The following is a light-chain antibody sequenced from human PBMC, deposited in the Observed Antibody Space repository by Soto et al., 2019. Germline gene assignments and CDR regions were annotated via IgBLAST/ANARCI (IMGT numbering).Light chain of an antibody. CDR2: RAS. CDR3: QQYNSWPPWT. Sequence: EIVMTQSPATLSVSPGERATLSCRASQSVSSNLAWYQQRPGQAPRLLIYRASTRATGIPARFSVSGSGTEFTLTISSLQSEDFAVYYCQQYNSWPPWTFGQGTKVEIK. CDR1: QSVSSN. J-gene: IGKJ1*01. V-gene: IGKV3-15*01.